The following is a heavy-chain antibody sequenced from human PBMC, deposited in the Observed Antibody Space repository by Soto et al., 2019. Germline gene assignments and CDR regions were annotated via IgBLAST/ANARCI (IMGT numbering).Heavy chain of an antibody. D-gene: IGHD1-26*01. V-gene: IGHV4-39*01. J-gene: IGHJ4*02. CDR1: GGSISSSSYY. Sequence: QLQLQESGPGLVKPSETLSLICTVSGGSISSSSYYWGWIRQPPGKGLEWIGNIYFDANTYYNPSLKSRGTISLDTSKNQFSLKLNSVTAADTAMYYCATIGGSYTYWGQGTLVTVSS. CDR3: ATIGGSYTY. CDR2: IYFDANT.